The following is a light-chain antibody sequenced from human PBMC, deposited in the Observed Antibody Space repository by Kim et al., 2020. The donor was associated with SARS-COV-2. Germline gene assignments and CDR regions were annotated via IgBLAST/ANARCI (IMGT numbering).Light chain of an antibody. J-gene: IGLJ2*01. CDR3: QTWGTGSVV. CDR2: VNSDGSH. Sequence: ASLQLTCTLSSGHSSYSIAWHQQQPEKGPRYMMKVNSDGSHSKGDGIPDRFSGASSGAERFLTISSLQSKDEADYYCQTWGTGSVVFGGGTQLTVL. CDR1: SGHSSYS. V-gene: IGLV4-69*01.